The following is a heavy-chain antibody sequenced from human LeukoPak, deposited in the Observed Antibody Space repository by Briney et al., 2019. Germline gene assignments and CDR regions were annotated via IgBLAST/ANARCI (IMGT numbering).Heavy chain of an antibody. CDR1: GGSFSGYY. J-gene: IGHJ4*02. Sequence: SETLSLTCAVYGGSFSGYYWSWIRQPPGKGLEWIGEINHSGSTNYNPSLKSRVTISVDTSKNQFSLKLGSVTAADTAVYYCARISTVTTTYYFDYWGQGTLVTVSS. D-gene: IGHD4-17*01. CDR3: ARISTVTTTYYFDY. CDR2: INHSGST. V-gene: IGHV4-34*01.